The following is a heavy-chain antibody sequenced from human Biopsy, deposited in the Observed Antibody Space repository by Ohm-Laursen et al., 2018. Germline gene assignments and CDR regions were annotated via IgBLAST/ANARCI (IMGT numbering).Heavy chain of an antibody. CDR3: ARGTGRYYVYGAFDI. D-gene: IGHD1-26*01. J-gene: IGHJ3*02. Sequence: GTLSLTCTVSGDSINNYYWSWIRQPAGKGLEWIGRIYTSGSPNYNLSLESRVTMSVDTSKNQFSLNLRSVTAADTAVYYCARGTGRYYVYGAFDIWGQGTMVTVSS. CDR1: GDSINNYY. CDR2: IYTSGSP. V-gene: IGHV4-4*07.